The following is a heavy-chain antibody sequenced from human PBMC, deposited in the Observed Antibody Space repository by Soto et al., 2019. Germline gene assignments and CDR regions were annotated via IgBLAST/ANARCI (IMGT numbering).Heavy chain of an antibody. CDR1: GGTFSTSS. Sequence: QVQLVQSGAEVKKLGSSVKVSCKASGGTFSTSSINWLRQAPGQRPEWMGNILPIFDTADYAQKFRDRVTITADKSTNTAYMELRSLFSEDAAVYYCARGHEYGGNSDAFDIWGQGTVVTVSS. CDR3: ARGHEYGGNSDAFDI. D-gene: IGHD4-17*01. CDR2: ILPIFDTA. V-gene: IGHV1-69*14. J-gene: IGHJ3*02.